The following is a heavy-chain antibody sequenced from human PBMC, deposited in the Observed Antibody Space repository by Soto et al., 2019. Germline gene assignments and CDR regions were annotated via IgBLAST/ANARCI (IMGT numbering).Heavy chain of an antibody. CDR3: AKGSSSLTPYYYYYGMDV. J-gene: IGHJ6*02. Sequence: PGGSLRLSCAASGFTLNSYAMSWVRQAPGKGLEWVSAINGVTISTYYADSVKGRFTISRDNSKNTLYLQMNSLRAEDTAVYYCAKGSSSLTPYYYYYGMDVWGQGTTVTVSS. V-gene: IGHV3-23*01. CDR2: INGVTIST. CDR1: GFTLNSYA. D-gene: IGHD6-13*01.